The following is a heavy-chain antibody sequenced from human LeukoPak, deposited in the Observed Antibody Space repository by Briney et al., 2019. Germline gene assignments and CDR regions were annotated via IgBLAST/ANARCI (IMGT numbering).Heavy chain of an antibody. CDR2: ISGSGGST. Sequence: GGSLRLSCAASGFTFSSYAMSWVRQAPGKGLEWVSAISGSGGSTYYADSVKGRFTISRDNSKNTLYLQMNSLRAEDTAVYYCANPLAMVRGVITDYWGQGTLVTVSS. CDR1: GFTFSSYA. J-gene: IGHJ4*02. CDR3: ANPLAMVRGVITDY. V-gene: IGHV3-23*01. D-gene: IGHD3-10*01.